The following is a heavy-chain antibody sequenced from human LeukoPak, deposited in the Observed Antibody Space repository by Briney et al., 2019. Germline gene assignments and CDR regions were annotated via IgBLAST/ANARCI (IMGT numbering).Heavy chain of an antibody. D-gene: IGHD3-16*01. J-gene: IGHJ4*02. V-gene: IGHV3-21*01. CDR2: ISSSSSYI. CDR3: ARDGPLGGVPYYFDY. CDR1: GFAFSNYW. Sequence: GGSLRLSCAASGFAFSNYWMHWVRQAPGKGLEWVSSISSSSSYIYYADSVKGRLTISRDNAKNSLYLQMNSLRAEDTAVYYCARDGPLGGVPYYFDYWGQGTLVTVSS.